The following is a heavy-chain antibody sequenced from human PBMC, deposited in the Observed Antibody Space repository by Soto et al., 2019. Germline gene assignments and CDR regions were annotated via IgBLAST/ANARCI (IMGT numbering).Heavy chain of an antibody. J-gene: IGHJ4*02. V-gene: IGHV1-18*04. CDR2: ISAYNGNP. CDR3: ARVPYYYDTSGYYS. D-gene: IGHD3-22*01. Sequence: ASVKVSCKASGYTFSSYGISWVRQAPGQGLEWMGWISAYNGNPNYAQKLQGRVTLTTDISTTTAYTELRSLRSDDTAVYYCARVPYYYDTSGYYSWGQGTLVTVSS. CDR1: GYTFSSYG.